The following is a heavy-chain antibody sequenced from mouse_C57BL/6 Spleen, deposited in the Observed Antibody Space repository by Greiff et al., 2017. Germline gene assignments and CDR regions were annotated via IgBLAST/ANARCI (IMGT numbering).Heavy chain of an antibody. D-gene: IGHD2-1*01. J-gene: IGHJ1*03. V-gene: IGHV1-64*01. CDR2: IHPNSGST. CDR1: GYTFTSYW. CDR3: ARSGEIYYGYFDV. Sequence: QVQLQQSGAELVKPGASVKLSCKASGYTFTSYWMHWVKQRPGQGLEWIGMIHPNSGSTNYNEKFKSKATLTVDKSSSTAYMQLSSLTSEDSAVYYCARSGEIYYGYFDVWGTGTTVTVSS.